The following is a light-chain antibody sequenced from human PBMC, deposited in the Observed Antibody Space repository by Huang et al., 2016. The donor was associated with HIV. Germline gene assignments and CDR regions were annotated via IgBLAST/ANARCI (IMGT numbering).Light chain of an antibody. J-gene: IGKJ2*01. V-gene: IGKV3-20*01. Sequence: EVVLTQSPGILSLSPGERATLSCRASQTISSNYFAWYQQKPGQAPRLLIYGTSNRATGIPDRVSGSGSGTDCTLTISRLEPEDVAVYYCQQYGNSPPYTFGQGTTLDIK. CDR3: QQYGNSPPYT. CDR2: GTS. CDR1: QTISSNY.